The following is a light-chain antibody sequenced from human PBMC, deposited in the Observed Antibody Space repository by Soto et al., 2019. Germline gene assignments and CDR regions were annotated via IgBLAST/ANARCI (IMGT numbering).Light chain of an antibody. CDR1: QTVNSN. Sequence: ENVLTQSPATLSVSPGERATLSCRASQTVNSNLAWYQQKPGQAPRLLVYGESTRATGIKDRFSGSGSGTDFTLTITSMQSEDFAVYYCQPYRNWPRTFGHGTKVDIK. CDR3: QPYRNWPRT. V-gene: IGKV3-15*01. J-gene: IGKJ1*01. CDR2: GES.